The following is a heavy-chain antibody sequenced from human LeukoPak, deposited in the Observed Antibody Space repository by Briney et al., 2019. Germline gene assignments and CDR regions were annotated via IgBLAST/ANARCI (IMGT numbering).Heavy chain of an antibody. D-gene: IGHD1-26*01. CDR1: GGSISSYY. CDR3: ARRGGSYEYYFDY. V-gene: IGHV4-59*08. Sequence: SETLSLTCTVSGGSISSYYWSWIRQPPGKGLEWIGYIYYSGSTNYNPSLKSRVTISVDTSKNQFSLKLSSVTAADTAVYYCARRGGSYEYYFDYWGQGTLVTVSS. CDR2: IYYSGST. J-gene: IGHJ4*02.